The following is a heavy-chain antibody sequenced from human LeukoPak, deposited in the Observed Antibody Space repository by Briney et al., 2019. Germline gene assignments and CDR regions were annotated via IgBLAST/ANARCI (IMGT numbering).Heavy chain of an antibody. Sequence: SETLSLTCTVSGGSISSSTYYWSWIRQPPGKGLEWIGYIYYSGITNYNPSLKSRVTISVDTSKNQFSLKLSSVTAADTAVYYCARDRLAMAGIDYWGQGSLVTVSS. D-gene: IGHD6-19*01. CDR2: IYYSGIT. CDR1: GGSISSSTYY. J-gene: IGHJ4*02. CDR3: ARDRLAMAGIDY. V-gene: IGHV4-61*01.